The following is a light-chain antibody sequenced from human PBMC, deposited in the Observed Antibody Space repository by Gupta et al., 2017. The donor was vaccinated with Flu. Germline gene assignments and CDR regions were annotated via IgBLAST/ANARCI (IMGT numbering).Light chain of an antibody. Sequence: ATVLLSAGDSAAHSCRASQIVGSYLGWYNQKHGQAPKPLICDEADRGTCIAATFGGWGDGKEVDFTNNSREQEDFADYYCQQRSNWPPVTFGQGTRLEIK. CDR2: DEA. CDR1: QIVGSY. J-gene: IGKJ5*01. CDR3: QQRSNWPPVT. V-gene: IGKV3-11*01.